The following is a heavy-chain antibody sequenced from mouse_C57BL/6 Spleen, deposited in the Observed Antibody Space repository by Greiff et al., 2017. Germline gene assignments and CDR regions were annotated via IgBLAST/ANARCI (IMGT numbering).Heavy chain of an antibody. J-gene: IGHJ1*03. D-gene: IGHD1-1*01. V-gene: IGHV2-9-1*01. Sequence: VQRVESGPGLVAPSQSLSVTCTVSGFSLTSYAISWVRQPPGKGLEWLGVIWTGGGTNYNSALKSRLSISKDNSKSQVFLKMNSLQTDDTARYYCARNYYGSSLYWYFDVWGTGTTVTVSS. CDR1: GFSLTSYA. CDR3: ARNYYGSSLYWYFDV. CDR2: IWTGGGT.